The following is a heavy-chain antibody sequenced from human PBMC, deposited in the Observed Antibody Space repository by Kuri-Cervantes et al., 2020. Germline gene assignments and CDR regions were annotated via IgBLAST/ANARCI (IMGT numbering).Heavy chain of an antibody. CDR3: ARGRGSSVTGFDY. V-gene: IGHV4-59*01. D-gene: IGHD6-6*01. CDR1: GGSISSYY. CDR2: IYYSGST. J-gene: IGHJ4*02. Sequence: SDTLSLTFTVSGGSISSYYWSWIRQPPGKGLEWIGYIYYSGSTNYNPSLKSRVTISVDTSKNQFSLKLNSVTAADTAVYFCARGRGSSVTGFDYWGQGTLVTVSS.